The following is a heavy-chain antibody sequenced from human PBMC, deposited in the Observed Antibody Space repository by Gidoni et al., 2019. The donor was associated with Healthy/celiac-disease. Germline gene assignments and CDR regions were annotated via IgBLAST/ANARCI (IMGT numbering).Heavy chain of an antibody. J-gene: IGHJ4*02. Sequence: QLQLQESGSGLVKPSQTLSLTCAVPGGSLSSGCYSWSWIRQPPGKGLEWIGYIYPSGSTYYNPSIKSRVTISVDRSKNQFSLKLSSVTAADTAVYYCARGDGGGEFDYWGQGTLVTVSS. CDR3: ARGDGGGEFDY. D-gene: IGHD2-15*01. V-gene: IGHV4-30-2*01. CDR1: GGSLSSGCYS. CDR2: IYPSGST.